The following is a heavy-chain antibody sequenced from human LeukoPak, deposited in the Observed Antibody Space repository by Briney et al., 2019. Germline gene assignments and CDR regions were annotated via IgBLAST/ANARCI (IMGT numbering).Heavy chain of an antibody. V-gene: IGHV1-69*13. D-gene: IGHD6-19*01. CDR3: ARGRMAGTYVFDY. J-gene: IGHJ4*02. CDR2: IIPIFGTA. Sequence: SVKVSCKASGDTFSSYAISWVRQAPGQGLEWMGGIIPIFGTANYAQKFQGRVTITADESTSTAYMELSSLRSEDTAVYYCARGRMAGTYVFDYWGQGTLVTVSS. CDR1: GDTFSSYA.